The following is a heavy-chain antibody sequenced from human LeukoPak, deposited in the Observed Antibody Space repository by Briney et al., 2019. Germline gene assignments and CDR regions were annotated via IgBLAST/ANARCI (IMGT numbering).Heavy chain of an antibody. CDR3: ARETIAAAGTE. D-gene: IGHD6-13*01. CDR1: GFSLSTSGMR. CDR2: LDWDDDK. V-gene: IGHV2-70*04. J-gene: IGHJ4*02. Sequence: SGPALVKPTRTLTLTCTFSGFSLSTSGMRVSWIRQPPGKALEWLARLDWDDDKFYSTSLKTRLTISKDTSKNQVVLTMTNMDPVDTATYYCARETIAAAGTEWGQGTLVTVSS.